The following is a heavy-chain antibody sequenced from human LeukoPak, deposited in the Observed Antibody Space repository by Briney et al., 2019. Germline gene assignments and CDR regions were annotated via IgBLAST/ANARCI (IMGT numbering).Heavy chain of an antibody. CDR1: GFTFSSYA. J-gene: IGHJ6*02. V-gene: IGHV3-23*01. CDR2: ISGSGGST. CDR3: AKVATYYVWGSYRPTDGMDV. Sequence: PGGSLRLSCAASGFTFSSYAMSWVRQAPGKGLEWVSAISGSGGSTYYADSVKGRFTISRDNSKNTLYLQMNSLRAEDTAVYYCAKVATYYVWGSYRPTDGMDVWSQGTTVTVSS. D-gene: IGHD3-16*02.